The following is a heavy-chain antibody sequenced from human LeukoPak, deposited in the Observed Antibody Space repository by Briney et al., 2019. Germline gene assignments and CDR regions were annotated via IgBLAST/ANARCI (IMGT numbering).Heavy chain of an antibody. J-gene: IGHJ4*02. D-gene: IGHD5-12*01. Sequence: PGGSLRLSCSASGFTFSSYAMHWVGQAPGKGLEYVSAISSNGGSTYYADSVKGRFTISRDNSKNTLYLQMSSLRAEDTAVYYCVKDPGYSGYDWGYFDYWGQGTLVTVSP. CDR3: VKDPGYSGYDWGYFDY. CDR1: GFTFSSYA. V-gene: IGHV3-64D*09. CDR2: ISSNGGST.